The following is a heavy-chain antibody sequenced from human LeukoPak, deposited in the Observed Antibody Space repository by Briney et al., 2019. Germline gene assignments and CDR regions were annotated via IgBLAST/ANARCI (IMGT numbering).Heavy chain of an antibody. V-gene: IGHV1-18*01. Sequence: VASVKVSCKASGYTFTSYGISWVRQAPGQGLEWMGWISAYNGNTNYAQKLQGRVTMTTDTSTSTAYMDLSGLSSEDTAVYYCARGVPLGYCTYGVCYPPYYFDYWGQGTLVTASS. D-gene: IGHD2-8*01. CDR3: ARGVPLGYCTYGVCYPPYYFDY. CDR2: ISAYNGNT. J-gene: IGHJ4*02. CDR1: GYTFTSYG.